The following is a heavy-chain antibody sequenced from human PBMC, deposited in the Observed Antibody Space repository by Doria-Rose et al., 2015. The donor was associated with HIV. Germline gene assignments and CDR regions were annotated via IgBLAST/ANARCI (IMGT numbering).Heavy chain of an antibody. CDR2: IFSDHER. D-gene: IGHD6-13*01. CDR1: GVSLSSPGMG. CDR3: ARIKSSRWYHKYYFDF. J-gene: IGHJ4*02. Sequence: SGPVLVKPTETLTLTCTVSGVSLSSPGMGVSWIRQPPGKALEWLANIFSDHERSYKTSLKSRLTISRGTSKSQVVLTSTDMDPVDTATYYCARIKSSRWYHKYYFDFWGQGTLVIVSA. V-gene: IGHV2-26*01.